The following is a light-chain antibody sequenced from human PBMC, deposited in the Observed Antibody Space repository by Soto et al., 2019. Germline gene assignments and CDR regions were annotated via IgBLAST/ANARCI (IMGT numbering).Light chain of an antibody. J-gene: IGLJ2*01. CDR1: SSNIGAGSD. Sequence: QSVLTQPPSVSGAPGQRVTISCTGSSSNIGAGSDVHWYQQLPGTAPKLLIYDNNNRPSGVPDRFSGSKSGTSASLAITGLQAEDEADYYCQSYDSRLSMIFGGGTKLTVL. CDR2: DNN. V-gene: IGLV1-40*01. CDR3: QSYDSRLSMI.